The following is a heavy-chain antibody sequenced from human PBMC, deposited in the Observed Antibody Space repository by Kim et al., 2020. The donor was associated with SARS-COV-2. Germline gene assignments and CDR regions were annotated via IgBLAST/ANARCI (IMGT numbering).Heavy chain of an antibody. Sequence: WVRPAPAQRLGWMGWINPHSGGTNYAQKFQGRVTMTRDTSISTAYMELSRLRSDDTAVYYCARGRARDIFGVVRSPPNWFDPWGQGTLAT. V-gene: IGHV1-2*02. D-gene: IGHD3-3*02. CDR2: INPHSGGT. J-gene: IGHJ5*02. CDR3: ARGRARDIFGVVRSPPNWFDP.